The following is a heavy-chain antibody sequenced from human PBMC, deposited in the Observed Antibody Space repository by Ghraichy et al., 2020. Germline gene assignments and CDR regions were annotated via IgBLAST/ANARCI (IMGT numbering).Heavy chain of an antibody. Sequence: GGSLRLSCAASGFTFSSYTMNWVRQAPGKGLEWVSSISSSSGYTYYADSVKGRFTISRDNAKNSLYLQMNSLRAEDTAVYYCARVRYYDSSGYGDYWGQGTLVTVSS. CDR2: ISSSSGYT. CDR3: ARVRYYDSSGYGDY. J-gene: IGHJ4*02. CDR1: GFTFSSYT. D-gene: IGHD3-22*01. V-gene: IGHV3-21*04.